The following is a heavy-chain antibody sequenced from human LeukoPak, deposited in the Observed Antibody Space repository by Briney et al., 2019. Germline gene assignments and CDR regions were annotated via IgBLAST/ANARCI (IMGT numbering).Heavy chain of an antibody. D-gene: IGHD6-6*01. CDR2: IKQDGSEK. Sequence: GGSLRLSCAASGFTFSSYWMSWVRQAPGKGLEWVANIKQDGSEKYYVDSVKGRFTISRDNAKSSLYLQMNSLRAEDTAVYYCAREYSSSFSLYYYYMDVWGKGTTVTVSS. CDR1: GFTFSSYW. J-gene: IGHJ6*03. V-gene: IGHV3-7*01. CDR3: AREYSSSFSLYYYYMDV.